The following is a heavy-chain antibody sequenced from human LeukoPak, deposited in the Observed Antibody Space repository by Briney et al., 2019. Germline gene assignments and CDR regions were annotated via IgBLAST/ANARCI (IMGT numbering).Heavy chain of an antibody. CDR3: ARDTHWAFDY. CDR2: ISSSTNRI. V-gene: IGHV3-48*02. D-gene: IGHD7-27*01. J-gene: IGHJ4*02. CDR1: GFTFNSYS. Sequence: GGSLRLSCGASGFTFNSYSMNWVRQAPGKGLEWVSYISSSTNRIYYADSVKGRFTISRDSARRSLFLQMNSLRDEDTAVYYCARDTHWAFDYWGQGTLVTVSS.